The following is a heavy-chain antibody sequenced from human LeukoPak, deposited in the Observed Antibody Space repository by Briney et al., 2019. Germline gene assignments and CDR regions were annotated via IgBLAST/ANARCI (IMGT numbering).Heavy chain of an antibody. CDR2: IHYSGTT. CDR1: GGSISSNY. V-gene: IGHV4-59*08. CDR3: AGHTDYGGNSRWFDY. D-gene: IGHD4-23*01. Sequence: SETLSLTCIVSGGSISSNYWSWFRQSPGKGLEWIGYIHYSGTTNYNPTLKSRVTMSVDPSKTQFSLKLTSVTAADTAVYYCAGHTDYGGNSRWFDYWGQGTLVTVSS. J-gene: IGHJ5*01.